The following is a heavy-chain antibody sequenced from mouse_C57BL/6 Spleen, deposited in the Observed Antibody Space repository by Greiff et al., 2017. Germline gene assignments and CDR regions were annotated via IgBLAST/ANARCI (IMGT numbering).Heavy chain of an antibody. CDR1: GYTFTSYW. V-gene: IGHV1-55*01. Sequence: QVQLQQPGAELVKPGASVKMSCKASGYTFTSYWITWVKQRPGQGLEWIGDIYPGSGSTNYNEKFKSKATLTVDTSSSTAYMQLSSLTSEDSAVYYCARNGNYYYYAMDCWGEGTSVTVSS. D-gene: IGHD2-1*01. J-gene: IGHJ4*01. CDR3: ARNGNYYYYAMDC. CDR2: IYPGSGST.